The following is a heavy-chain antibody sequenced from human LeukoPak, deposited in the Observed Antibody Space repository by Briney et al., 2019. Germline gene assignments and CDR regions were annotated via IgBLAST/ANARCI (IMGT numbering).Heavy chain of an antibody. D-gene: IGHD2-15*01. Sequence: SETLSLTCTVSGGSISSGSYYWSRIRQPAGKGLEWIGRIYTSGSTNYNPSLKSRVTISVDTSKNQFSLKLSSVTAADTAVYYCARDSVDNCSGGSCYSGGLDPWGQGTLVTVSS. CDR1: GGSISSGSYY. J-gene: IGHJ5*02. CDR2: IYTSGST. V-gene: IGHV4-61*02. CDR3: ARDSVDNCSGGSCYSGGLDP.